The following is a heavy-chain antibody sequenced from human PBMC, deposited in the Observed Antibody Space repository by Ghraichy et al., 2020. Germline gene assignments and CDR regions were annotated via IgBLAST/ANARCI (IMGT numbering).Heavy chain of an antibody. CDR2: ISAYNGNR. J-gene: IGHJ6*02. V-gene: IGHV1-18*01. CDR3: ARDRSPVYDYVWGSYRYTSVYYYYGMDV. Sequence: ASVKVSCKASGYTFTSYGISWVRQAPGQGLEWMGWISAYNGNRNYAQKLQGRVTMTTDTSTSTAYMELRSLRSDDSAVYYCARDRSPVYDYVWGSYRYTSVYYYYGMDVWGQGTTVTVSS. D-gene: IGHD3-16*02. CDR1: GYTFTSYG.